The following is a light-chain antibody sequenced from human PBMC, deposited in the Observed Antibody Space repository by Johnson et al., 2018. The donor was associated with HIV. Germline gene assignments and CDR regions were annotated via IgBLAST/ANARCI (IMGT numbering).Light chain of an antibody. CDR1: NSNIGNNS. V-gene: IGLV1-51*02. CDR3: VTWDTRLSVLYV. Sequence: QSVLTQPPSVSAAPGQKVTISCSGSNSNIGNNSVSWYQQLPGTATKLLIYESNKRPSGIPDRFSGSKSGTSATLGITGLQPGDEADYYCVTWDTRLSVLYVFGSGTKVTVL. CDR2: ESN. J-gene: IGLJ1*01.